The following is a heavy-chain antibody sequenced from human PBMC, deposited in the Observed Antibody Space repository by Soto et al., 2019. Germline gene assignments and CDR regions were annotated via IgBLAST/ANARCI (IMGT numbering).Heavy chain of an antibody. D-gene: IGHD3-10*01. V-gene: IGHV4-59*13. CDR1: GASMSEYF. Sequence: SETLSLTCTVSGASMSEYFWSWVRQSPGKGLEWIGYIYYLGSTDYNPSLKSRVTISVDTSKRQFSLRLTSVTAADTAVYYCARDGYDGSGSPYPDFWGPGTQVTVSS. J-gene: IGHJ4*02. CDR2: IYYLGST. CDR3: ARDGYDGSGSPYPDF.